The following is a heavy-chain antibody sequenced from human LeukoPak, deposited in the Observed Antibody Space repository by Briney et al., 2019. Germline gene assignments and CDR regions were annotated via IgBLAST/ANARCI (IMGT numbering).Heavy chain of an antibody. V-gene: IGHV4-39*07. CDR1: GGSISSSSYY. J-gene: IGHJ4*02. CDR2: IYYSGST. Sequence: SETLSLTCTVSGGSISSSSYYWGWIRQPPGKGLEWIGSIYYSGSTHYNPSLKSRVTISVDTSKNQFSLKLSSVTAADTAVYYCASSLEMATIPTFDYWGQGTLVTVSS. D-gene: IGHD5-24*01. CDR3: ASSLEMATIPTFDY.